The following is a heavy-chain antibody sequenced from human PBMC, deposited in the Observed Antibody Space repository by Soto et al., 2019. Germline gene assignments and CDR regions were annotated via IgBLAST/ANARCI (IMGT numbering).Heavy chain of an antibody. D-gene: IGHD2-2*01. Sequence: SSVKVSCKASGGTFSSYAISRVRQAPGQGLEWMGGIIPIFGTANYAQKFQGRVTITADESTSTAYMELSSLRSEDTAVYYCANTQLLFSFHYYYGMDVWGQGTTVTVSS. CDR2: IIPIFGTA. J-gene: IGHJ6*02. CDR3: ANTQLLFSFHYYYGMDV. V-gene: IGHV1-69*13. CDR1: GGTFSSYA.